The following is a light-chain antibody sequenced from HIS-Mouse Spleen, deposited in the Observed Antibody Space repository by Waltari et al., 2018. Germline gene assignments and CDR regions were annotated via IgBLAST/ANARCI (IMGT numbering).Light chain of an antibody. CDR3: QQLNSYPPT. CDR2: AAS. Sequence: DIQLTQSPSFLSASVGDRVTITCRASQGISSYLALYQQKPGNAPKLLIYAASTLQSGVPSRFSGSGSGTEFTLTISSLQPEDFATYYCQQLNSYPPTFGQGTKVEIK. J-gene: IGKJ1*01. CDR1: QGISSY. V-gene: IGKV1-9*01.